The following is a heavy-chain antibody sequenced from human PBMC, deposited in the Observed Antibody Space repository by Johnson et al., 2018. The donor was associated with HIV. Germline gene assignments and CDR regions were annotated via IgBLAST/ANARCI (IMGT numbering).Heavy chain of an antibody. Sequence: QVQLVESGGGVVQPGRSLRLSCAASGFTFSSYAMHWVRQAPGKGLEWVAVISYDGSNKYYADSVKGRVPISRDNSKNTLYRQMNSLRAEDTAVYYCARDRFGSGRPNAFDLWGQGTMVTVSS. CDR3: ARDRFGSGRPNAFDL. CDR1: GFTFSSYA. J-gene: IGHJ3*01. CDR2: ISYDGSNK. V-gene: IGHV3-30-3*01. D-gene: IGHD3-10*01.